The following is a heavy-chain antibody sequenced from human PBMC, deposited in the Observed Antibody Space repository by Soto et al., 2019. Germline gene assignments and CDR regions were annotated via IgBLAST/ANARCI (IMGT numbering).Heavy chain of an antibody. CDR3: ARDSYIRPDAFDI. Sequence: ASVKVSCKASGGTFSSYTISWVRQAPGQGLEWMGRIIPILGIANYAQKFQGRVTITADKSTSTAYMELSSLRSEDTAVYYCARDSYIRPDAFDIWGQGTMVTVSS. CDR2: IIPILGIA. V-gene: IGHV1-69*04. CDR1: GGTFSSYT. D-gene: IGHD1-26*01. J-gene: IGHJ3*02.